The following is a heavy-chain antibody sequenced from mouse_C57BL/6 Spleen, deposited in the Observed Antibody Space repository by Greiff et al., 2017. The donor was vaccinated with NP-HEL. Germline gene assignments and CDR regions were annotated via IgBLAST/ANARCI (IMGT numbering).Heavy chain of an antibody. V-gene: IGHV1-80*01. CDR2: IYPGDGDT. CDR3: ARGRYDYFYFDY. Sequence: QVQLKQSGAELVKPGASVKISCKASGYAFSSYWMNWVKQRPGKGLEWIGQIYPGDGDTNYNGKFKGKATLTADKSSSTAYMQLSSLTSEDSAVYFCARGRYDYFYFDYWGQGTTLTVSS. D-gene: IGHD2-4*01. J-gene: IGHJ2*01. CDR1: GYAFSSYW.